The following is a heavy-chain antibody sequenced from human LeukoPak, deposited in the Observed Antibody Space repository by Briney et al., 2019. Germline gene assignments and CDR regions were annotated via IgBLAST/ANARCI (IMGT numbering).Heavy chain of an antibody. V-gene: IGHV4-4*02. CDR1: GDPINSIDW. CDR3: ARGEGEFGILTGYYIVGGRLDY. Sequence: SETLSLTCAVSGDPINSIDWWSWVRQSPARGLEWIGEIYHSGGTNYNPSLKSRVTISVDKSKNHLSLKLTSVTAADTAVYYCARGEGEFGILTGYYIVGGRLDYWGQGTLVTVSS. D-gene: IGHD3-9*01. CDR2: IYHSGGT. J-gene: IGHJ4*02.